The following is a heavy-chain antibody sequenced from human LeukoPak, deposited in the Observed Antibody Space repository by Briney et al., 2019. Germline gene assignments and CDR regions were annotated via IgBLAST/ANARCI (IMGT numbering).Heavy chain of an antibody. CDR1: GGSISSYY. Sequence: PSETLSLTCTVSGGSISSYYWSWLRQPPGKGLEWIGYIYYSGSTNYNLSLKSRVTISVDTSKNQFSLKLSSVTAADTAVYYCARGDYYDSSGYYPYYYGMDVWGQGTTVTVSS. D-gene: IGHD3-22*01. V-gene: IGHV4-59*01. CDR3: ARGDYYDSSGYYPYYYGMDV. CDR2: IYYSGST. J-gene: IGHJ6*02.